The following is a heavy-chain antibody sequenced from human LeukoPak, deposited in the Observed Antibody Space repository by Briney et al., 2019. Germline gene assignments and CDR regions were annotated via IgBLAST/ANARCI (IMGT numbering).Heavy chain of an antibody. CDR2: IYGGGDT. J-gene: IGHJ4*02. CDR1: GFTVSNDY. Sequence: PGGSLRLSCAVSGFTVSNDYMSWVRQAPGKGLEWASVIYGGGDTYYADSVRGRFTISRDNFENTLFLQMDSLRPEDTAVYYCTRLLPSSHHFFDSWGQGTLVTVSS. D-gene: IGHD6-6*01. V-gene: IGHV3-53*01. CDR3: TRLLPSSHHFFDS.